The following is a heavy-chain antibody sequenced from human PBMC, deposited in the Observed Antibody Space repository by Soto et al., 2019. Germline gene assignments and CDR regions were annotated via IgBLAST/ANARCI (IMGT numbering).Heavy chain of an antibody. V-gene: IGHV4-39*01. CDR2: IYYSGST. Sequence: SETLSLTCTVSGGSISSSSYYWGWIRQPPGKGLEWIGSIYYSGSTYYNPSLKSRVTISVDTSKNQFSLKLSSVTAADTAVYYCARLDYGDLITFDYWGQGTLVTVSS. CDR3: ARLDYGDLITFDY. D-gene: IGHD4-17*01. CDR1: GGSISSSSYY. J-gene: IGHJ4*02.